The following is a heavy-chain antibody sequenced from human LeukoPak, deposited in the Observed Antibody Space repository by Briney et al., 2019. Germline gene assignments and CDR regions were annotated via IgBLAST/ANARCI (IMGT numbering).Heavy chain of an antibody. CDR3: AKSAYYDASGYYREYYFDY. D-gene: IGHD3-22*01. CDR1: GFTLSTYW. Sequence: QPGGSLRLSCAASGFTLSTYWMSWVRQVPGKGLEWVSSISGSGGSTHYADSVKGRFTISRDKTKNTLYLQMNSLRAEDTAVYYCAKSAYYDASGYYREYYFDYWGQGTLVTVSP. CDR2: ISGSGGST. J-gene: IGHJ4*02. V-gene: IGHV3-23*01.